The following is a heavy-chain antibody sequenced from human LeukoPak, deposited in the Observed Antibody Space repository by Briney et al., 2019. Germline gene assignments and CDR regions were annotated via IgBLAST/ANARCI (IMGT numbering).Heavy chain of an antibody. CDR3: ARGGAYCGADCYSGDAFDI. CDR1: GDSDNYY. Sequence: SETLSLTCTVSGDSDNYYWSWIRQPAGKGLEWVERIYTNGNTNYNPYLKSRLTISIDTSKKQFSLKLTSVTAADTAVYYCARGGAYCGADCYSGDAFDIWGQGTLVTVSS. V-gene: IGHV4-4*07. D-gene: IGHD2-21*02. J-gene: IGHJ3*02. CDR2: IYTNGNT.